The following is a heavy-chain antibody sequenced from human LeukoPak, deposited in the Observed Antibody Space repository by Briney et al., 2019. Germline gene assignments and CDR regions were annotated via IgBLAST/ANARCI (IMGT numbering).Heavy chain of an antibody. Sequence: PSETLSLTCAVSGGSISSSNWWSWVRQPPGKGLEWIGEINHSGSTNYNPSLKSRVTISVDTSKNQFSLKLSSVTAADTAVYYCARGYGGLYYYYYYMDVWGKGTTVTVSS. D-gene: IGHD4-23*01. CDR3: ARGYGGLYYYYYYMDV. CDR1: GGSISSSNW. V-gene: IGHV4-4*02. CDR2: INHSGST. J-gene: IGHJ6*03.